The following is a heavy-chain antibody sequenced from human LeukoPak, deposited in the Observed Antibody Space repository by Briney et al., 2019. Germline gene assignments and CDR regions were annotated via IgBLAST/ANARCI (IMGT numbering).Heavy chain of an antibody. CDR3: ARGGRQRTWGTYYYYYMDV. V-gene: IGHV1-2*02. D-gene: IGHD3-16*01. CDR1: GGTFSSYA. J-gene: IGHJ6*03. Sequence: ASVKVSCKASGGTFSSYAISWVRQAPGQGLEWMGWINPNSGGTNYAQKFQGRVTMTRDTSISTAYMELSRLRSDDTAVYYCARGGRQRTWGTYYYYYMDVWGKGTTVTVSS. CDR2: INPNSGGT.